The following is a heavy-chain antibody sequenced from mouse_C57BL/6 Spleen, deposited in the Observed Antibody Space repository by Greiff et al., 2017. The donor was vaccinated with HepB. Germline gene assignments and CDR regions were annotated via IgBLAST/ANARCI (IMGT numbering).Heavy chain of an antibody. J-gene: IGHJ4*01. V-gene: IGHV5-17*01. CDR3: ARDDYGGAMDY. CDR1: GFTFSDYG. CDR2: ISSGSSTI. D-gene: IGHD2-4*01. Sequence: EVQRVESGGGLVKPGGSLKLSCAASGFTFSDYGMHWVRQAPEKGLEWVAYISSGSSTIYYADTVKGRFTISRDNAKNTLFLQMTSLRSEDTAMYYCARDDYGGAMDYWGQGTSVTVSS.